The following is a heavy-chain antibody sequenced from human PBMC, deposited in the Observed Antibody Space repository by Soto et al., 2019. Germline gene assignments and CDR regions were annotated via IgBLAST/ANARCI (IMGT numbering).Heavy chain of an antibody. CDR3: ARDLYGSGSYFY. Sequence: TGGSLRLSCAASGFTVSGNYMTWVRQAPGKGLEWVSVIYSGGSTYYADSVKGRFTISRDTSKNTLYLQMNSLRAEDTAVYYCARDLYGSGSYFYWGQGTLVTVSS. CDR1: GFTVSGNY. V-gene: IGHV3-66*01. CDR2: IYSGGST. D-gene: IGHD3-10*01. J-gene: IGHJ4*02.